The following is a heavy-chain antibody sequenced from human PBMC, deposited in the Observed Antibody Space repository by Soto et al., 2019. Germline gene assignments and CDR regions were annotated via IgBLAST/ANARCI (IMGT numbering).Heavy chain of an antibody. CDR1: GGSISSYY. Sequence: QVQLQESGPGLVKPSETLSLTCTVSGGSISSYYWSWIRQPPGKGLEWIGYIYYSGSTNYNPSLKSRVTISVDTSKNQFSLKLSSVTAADTAVYYCARGITMVRGNRHYYYYMDVWGKGTTVTVSS. D-gene: IGHD3-10*01. V-gene: IGHV4-59*01. CDR2: IYYSGST. CDR3: ARGITMVRGNRHYYYYMDV. J-gene: IGHJ6*03.